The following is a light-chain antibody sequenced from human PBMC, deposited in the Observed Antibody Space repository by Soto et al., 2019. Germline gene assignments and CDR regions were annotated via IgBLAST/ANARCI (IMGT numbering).Light chain of an antibody. CDR2: GAS. Sequence: EIVLTQSPGTLSLSPGERATLSCRASQTVSSSLAWYQQKPGQAPRLLIYGASSRVTGIPDRFSGSGSGTDFTLTISRLEPEDFAVYYCQHYGSSRTFGQGTKVDSK. CDR3: QHYGSSRT. V-gene: IGKV3-20*01. CDR1: QTVSSS. J-gene: IGKJ1*01.